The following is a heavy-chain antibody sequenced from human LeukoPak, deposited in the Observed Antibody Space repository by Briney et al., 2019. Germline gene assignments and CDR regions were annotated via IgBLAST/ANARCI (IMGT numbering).Heavy chain of an antibody. V-gene: IGHV3-21*01. Sequence: GGSLRLSCAASGFIFSDHYMDWVRQAPGKGLEWVSSISSTSDYIYYADSLKGRFTISRDNAKNSLYLQMNSLRAEDTAVYYCAREEEDYYDSGTYYFDFWGQGTLVTVSS. D-gene: IGHD3-10*01. CDR2: ISSTSDYI. CDR1: GFIFSDHY. J-gene: IGHJ4*02. CDR3: AREEEDYYDSGTYYFDF.